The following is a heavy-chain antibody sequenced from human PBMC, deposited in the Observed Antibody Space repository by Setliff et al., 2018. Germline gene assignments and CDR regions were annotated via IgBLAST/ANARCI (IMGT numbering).Heavy chain of an antibody. J-gene: IGHJ3*02. CDR3: ARDSSGYYVPGFDI. D-gene: IGHD3-22*01. Sequence: SETLSLTCAVSGGSISSNDWWSWVRQPPGKGLEWIGETYHGENNNCNPSLESRVAISVDKSKNQFSLKLSSVTAADTAVYYCARDSSGYYVPGFDIWGQGTMVTVSS. CDR1: GGSISSNDW. V-gene: IGHV4-4*02. CDR2: TYHGENN.